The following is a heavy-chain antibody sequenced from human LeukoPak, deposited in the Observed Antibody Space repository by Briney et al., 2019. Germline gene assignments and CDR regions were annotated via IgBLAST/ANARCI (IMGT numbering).Heavy chain of an antibody. CDR2: IYYSGST. CDR1: GGSISSSSYY. J-gene: IGHJ2*01. Sequence: PSETLSLTCTASGGSISSSSYYWGWIRQPPGKGLEWIGSIYYSGSTYYNPSLKSRVTISVDTSKNQFSLKLSSVTAADTAVFYCARVAGPPYDSSGYYYDWYFDLWGRGTLVTVSS. CDR3: ARVAGPPYDSSGYYYDWYFDL. V-gene: IGHV4-39*07. D-gene: IGHD3-22*01.